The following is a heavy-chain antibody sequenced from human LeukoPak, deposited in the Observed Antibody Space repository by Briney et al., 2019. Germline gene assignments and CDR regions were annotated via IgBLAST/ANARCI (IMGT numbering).Heavy chain of an antibody. J-gene: IGHJ4*02. V-gene: IGHV3-21*01. D-gene: IGHD2-8*01. CDR1: GFTFTTYS. CDR3: AGRDCTNGLCQFDY. Sequence: GGSLRLSCVASGFTFTTYSMNWVRLAPGKGLEWVSSISTTGDFIHYADSVKGRFTISRDNAKNSLYLQINSLRAEDTAIYYCAGRDCTNGLCQFDYWGQGTLVTVSS. CDR2: ISTTGDFI.